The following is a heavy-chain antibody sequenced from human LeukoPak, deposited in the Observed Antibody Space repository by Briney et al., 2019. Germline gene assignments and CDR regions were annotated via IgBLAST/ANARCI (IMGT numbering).Heavy chain of an antibody. Sequence: GGSLKLSCAASGFSFSSYAMSWVRQAPGKGLEWVSSISGSGDNTYYAESVKGRFTISRDNSKNTLFLQMNSLRAEDTALFYCAKRSGYTTGWFLDFWGQGTLVTVSS. J-gene: IGHJ4*02. CDR1: GFSFSSYA. CDR2: ISGSGDNT. D-gene: IGHD6-19*01. V-gene: IGHV3-23*01. CDR3: AKRSGYTTGWFLDF.